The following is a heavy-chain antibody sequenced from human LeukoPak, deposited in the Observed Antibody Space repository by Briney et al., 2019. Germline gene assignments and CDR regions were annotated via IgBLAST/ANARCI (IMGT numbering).Heavy chain of an antibody. D-gene: IGHD3-10*01. V-gene: IGHV5-51*01. J-gene: IGHJ4*02. CDR1: GYIFVNYW. CDR2: IYPADSDT. Sequence: GGSLRLSCQVSGYIFVNYWIGWVRQMPGKGLESMGIIYPADSDTTYSPSFQGQVTISADKSISTVYLQWSSLKASDTAMHYCARQSRDGSKTRGYYFDYWGQGTLVTVSS. CDR3: ARQSRDGSKTRGYYFDY.